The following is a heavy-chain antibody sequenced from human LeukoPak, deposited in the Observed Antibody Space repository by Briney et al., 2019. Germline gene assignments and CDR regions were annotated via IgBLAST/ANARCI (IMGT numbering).Heavy chain of an antibody. J-gene: IGHJ4*02. CDR3: ARRSGRFGELIDDY. CDR2: ISSSSSTI. CDR1: GFPFSTYS. Sequence: PGGSLRLSCAASGFPFSTYSMNWVRQAPGKGLEWVPYISSSSSTIYYADSVKGRFTASRDNAKNSLYLQMNSLRAEDTAVYYCARRSGRFGELIDDYWGQGTLVTVSS. V-gene: IGHV3-48*04. D-gene: IGHD3-10*01.